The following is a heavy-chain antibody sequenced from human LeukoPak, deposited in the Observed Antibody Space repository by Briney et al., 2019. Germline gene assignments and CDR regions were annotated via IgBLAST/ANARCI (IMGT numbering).Heavy chain of an antibody. V-gene: IGHV3-21*01. CDR1: GFTFSSYG. Sequence: GGSLRLSCAASGFTFSSYGMSWVRQAPGKGLEWVSSISSSSSYIYYADSVKGRFTISRDNAKNSLYLQMNSLRAEDTAVYYCARGQWELLLDYYYYMDVWGKGTTVTVSS. J-gene: IGHJ6*03. CDR2: ISSSSSYI. D-gene: IGHD1-26*01. CDR3: ARGQWELLLDYYYYMDV.